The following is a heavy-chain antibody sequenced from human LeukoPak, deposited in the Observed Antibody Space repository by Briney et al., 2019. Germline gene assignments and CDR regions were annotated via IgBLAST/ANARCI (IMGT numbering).Heavy chain of an antibody. CDR3: ARGQNHYDILTGYSNNWFDP. Sequence: PSQTLSLTRTVSGGSISSGGYYWSWIRQHPGKGLEWIGYIYYSGSTYYNPSLKSRVTISVDTSKNQFSLKLSSVTAADTAVYYCARGQNHYDILTGYSNNWFDPWGQGTLVTVSS. CDR1: GGSISSGGYY. J-gene: IGHJ5*02. D-gene: IGHD3-9*01. CDR2: IYYSGST. V-gene: IGHV4-31*03.